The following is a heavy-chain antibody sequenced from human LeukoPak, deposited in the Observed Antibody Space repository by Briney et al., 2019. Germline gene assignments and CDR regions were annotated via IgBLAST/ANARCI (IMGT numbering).Heavy chain of an antibody. CDR3: ARGKAATRGHYFDY. J-gene: IGHJ4*02. D-gene: IGHD6-13*01. V-gene: IGHV3-30*02. CDR2: IRYDGSNK. Sequence: GGSLRLSCAASGFTFSSYGMHWVRQAPGKGLEWGAFIRYDGSNKYYADSVKGRFTISRDNSKTTLYLQMNSLRAEDTAVYYCARGKAATRGHYFDYWGQGTLVTVSS. CDR1: GFTFSSYG.